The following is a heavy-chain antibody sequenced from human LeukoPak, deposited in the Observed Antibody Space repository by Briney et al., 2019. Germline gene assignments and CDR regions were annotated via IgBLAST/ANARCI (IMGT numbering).Heavy chain of an antibody. CDR2: IYHSGST. CDR1: GYSISSGYY. D-gene: IGHD1-1*01. CDR3: ARALDDFDY. V-gene: IGHV4-38-2*01. J-gene: IGHJ4*02. Sequence: SETLSLTCAVSGYSISSGYYWGWIRQPPGEGPEWIGSIYHSGSTYYNPSLKSRVTISVDTSKNQFSLKLSSVTAADTAVHYCARALDDFDYWGQGTLVTVSS.